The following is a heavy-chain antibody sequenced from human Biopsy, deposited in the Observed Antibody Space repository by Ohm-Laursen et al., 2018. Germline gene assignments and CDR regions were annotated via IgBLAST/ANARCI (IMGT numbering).Heavy chain of an antibody. D-gene: IGHD4-17*01. CDR1: GGLNSNYY. CDR3: ARDAYGDYDTYY. V-gene: IGHV4-4*07. Sequence: TLSLTCSVSGGLNSNYYWSWVRQSAGKGLEWIGRLYTSGDTNYNPSLKSRVSVSEDTSRRQFSLRLTSVTAADTAVYFCARDAYGDYDTYY. J-gene: IGHJ6*03. CDR2: LYTSGDT.